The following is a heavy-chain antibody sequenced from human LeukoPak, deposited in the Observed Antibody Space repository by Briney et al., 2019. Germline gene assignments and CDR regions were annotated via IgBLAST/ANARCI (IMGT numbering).Heavy chain of an antibody. CDR3: AREIEAVAAPLGY. CDR2: INPNSGGT. D-gene: IGHD6-19*01. Sequence: ASVKVSCKASGYTFTNYGITWVRQAPGQGLEWMGWINPNSGGTSYAQKFQGRVTVTRDTSLSTAFMELSRLRSDDTAVYYCAREIEAVAAPLGYWGQGTLVTVSS. J-gene: IGHJ4*02. CDR1: GYTFTNYG. V-gene: IGHV1-2*02.